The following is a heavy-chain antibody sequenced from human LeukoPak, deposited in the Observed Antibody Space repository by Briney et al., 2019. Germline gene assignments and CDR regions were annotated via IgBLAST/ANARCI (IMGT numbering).Heavy chain of an antibody. J-gene: IGHJ3*02. D-gene: IGHD3-9*01. V-gene: IGHV3-66*01. CDR1: GFTVSSNY. CDR3: ARAYDILTGSDAFDI. Sequence: GGSLRLSCAASGFTVSSNYMSWVRQAPGKGLEWVSVIYSGGSTYYADSVKGRFTISRDNSKNTLYLQMNSLRAEDTAVYYCARAYDILTGSDAFDIWGQGIMVTVSS. CDR2: IYSGGST.